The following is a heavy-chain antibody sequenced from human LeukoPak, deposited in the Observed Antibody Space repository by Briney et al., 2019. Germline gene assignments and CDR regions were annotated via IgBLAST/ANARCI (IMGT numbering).Heavy chain of an antibody. Sequence: PGGSLRLSCAASGFTFRRYWMSCVRQAPGKGLEVVSSISSSINYIYYADSMKGRFTISRDNAKNSLYLQMNSLRAEDTAVYYCTRGHYYGMDVWGEGTTVTISS. CDR3: TRGHYYGMDV. V-gene: IGHV3-21*01. CDR1: GFTFRRYW. J-gene: IGHJ6*04. CDR2: ISSSINYI.